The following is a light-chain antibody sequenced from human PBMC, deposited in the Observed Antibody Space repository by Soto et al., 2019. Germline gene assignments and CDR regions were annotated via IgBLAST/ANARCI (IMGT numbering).Light chain of an antibody. CDR2: GAS. Sequence: EIVMTQSPATLSVSPGERATLSCRASQSVSSNLAWYQQKPGQAPRLLIYGASTRATGISARFSGSGSGTKFTLTISSLQSEDFAIYYCQQYNDWPPLTFGGGTKVEIK. J-gene: IGKJ4*01. V-gene: IGKV3-15*01. CDR1: QSVSSN. CDR3: QQYNDWPPLT.